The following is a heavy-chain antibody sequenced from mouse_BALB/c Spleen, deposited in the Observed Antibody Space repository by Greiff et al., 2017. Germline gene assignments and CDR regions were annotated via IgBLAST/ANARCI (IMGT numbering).Heavy chain of an antibody. CDR2: ISSGGSYT. CDR1: GFTFSSYT. Sequence: EVKLVESGGGLVKPGGSLKLSCAASGFTFSSYTMSWVRQTPEKRLEWVATISSGGSYTYYPDSVKGRFTISRDNAKNTLYLQMSSLKSEDTAMYYCTRDGGAYGYFDYWGQGTTLTVSS. CDR3: TRDGGAYGYFDY. V-gene: IGHV5-6-4*01. J-gene: IGHJ2*01. D-gene: IGHD1-1*01.